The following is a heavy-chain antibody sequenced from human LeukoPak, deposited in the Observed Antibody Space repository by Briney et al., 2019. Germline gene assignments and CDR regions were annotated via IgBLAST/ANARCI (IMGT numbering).Heavy chain of an antibody. CDR3: ASSRPAAIQAKQPHYWYYYYYMDV. J-gene: IGHJ6*03. CDR2: ISTFNGNT. Sequence: ASVKVSCKASGYTFTNYAINWVRQAPGQGLEWMGWISTFNGNTDYAQKLQGRVTMTTDTSTSTAYMELKSLRSEDTAVYYCASSRPAAIQAKQPHYWYYYYYMDVWGKGTTVTVSS. D-gene: IGHD2-2*02. CDR1: GYTFTNYA. V-gene: IGHV1-18*01.